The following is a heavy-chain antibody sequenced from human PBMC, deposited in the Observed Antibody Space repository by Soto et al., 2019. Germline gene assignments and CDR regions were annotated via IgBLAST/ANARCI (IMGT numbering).Heavy chain of an antibody. Sequence: EVQLVESGGGLVQPGGSLRLSCAASGFTFSSYSMNWVRQAPGKGLEWVSSISSSSSYIYYADSVKGRFTISRDNAKNSLYLQMNSLRAEDTAVYYCARRNRNIVVVPAATAYYYGMDVWGQGTTVTVSS. D-gene: IGHD2-2*01. CDR2: ISSSSSYI. V-gene: IGHV3-21*01. CDR1: GFTFSSYS. CDR3: ARRNRNIVVVPAATAYYYGMDV. J-gene: IGHJ6*02.